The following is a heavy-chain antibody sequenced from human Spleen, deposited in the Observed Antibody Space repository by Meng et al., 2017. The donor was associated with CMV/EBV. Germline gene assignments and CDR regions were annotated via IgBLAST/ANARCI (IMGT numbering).Heavy chain of an antibody. D-gene: IGHD3-22*01. Sequence: SETLSLTCAISGDSVSSSSAAWNWIRQSPSRGLEWLGRTYYKSKWYNDYAVSVKSRITITPDTSKNQFSLQLNSVTPEDTAVYYCARDYYDSGGYYYTEGYYHGLDVWGQGTTVTVSS. V-gene: IGHV6-1*01. CDR1: GDSVSSSSAA. CDR2: TYYKSKWYN. J-gene: IGHJ6*02. CDR3: ARDYYDSGGYYYTEGYYHGLDV.